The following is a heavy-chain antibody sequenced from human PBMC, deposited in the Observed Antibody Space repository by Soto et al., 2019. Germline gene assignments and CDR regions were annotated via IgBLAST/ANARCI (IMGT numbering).Heavy chain of an antibody. CDR1: GGSISSSSYY. V-gene: IGHV4-39*01. D-gene: IGHD3-10*01. CDR3: ARRPYGSGSNYYGMDV. J-gene: IGHJ6*02. Sequence: PSETLSLTCTVSGGSISSSSYYWGWIRQPPGKGLEWIGSIYYSGSTYYNPSLKSRVTISVDTSKNQFSLKLSPVTAADTAVYYCARRPYGSGSNYYGMDVWGQGTTVTVSS. CDR2: IYYSGST.